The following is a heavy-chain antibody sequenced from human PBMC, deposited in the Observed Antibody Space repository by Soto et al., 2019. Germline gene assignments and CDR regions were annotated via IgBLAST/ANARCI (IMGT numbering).Heavy chain of an antibody. CDR1: GFTFSSYS. V-gene: IGHV3-21*01. J-gene: IGHJ3*02. CDR2: ISSSSSYI. CDR3: ATFYALDAFDI. D-gene: IGHD4-17*01. Sequence: GGSLRLSCAASGFTFSSYSMNWVRQAPGKGLEWVSSISSSSSYIYYADSVKGRFTISRDNAKNSLYLQMNSLRAEDTAVYYCATFYALDAFDIWGQGTMVTVSS.